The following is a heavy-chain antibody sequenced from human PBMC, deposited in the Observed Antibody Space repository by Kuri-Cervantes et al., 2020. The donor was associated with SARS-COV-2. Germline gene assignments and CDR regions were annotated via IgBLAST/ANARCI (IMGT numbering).Heavy chain of an antibody. CDR1: GYTFTSYG. J-gene: IGHJ5*02. CDR3: ARDPNANHNNWFDP. Sequence: ASVKVSCKASGYTFTSYGISWVRQAPGQGLEWMGWISAYNGNTNYAQKLQGRVTMTTDTSTSTAYMELRSLRSEDTAVYYCARDPNANHNNWFDPWGQGTLVTVSS. D-gene: IGHD4/OR15-4a*01. CDR2: ISAYNGNT. V-gene: IGHV1-18*01.